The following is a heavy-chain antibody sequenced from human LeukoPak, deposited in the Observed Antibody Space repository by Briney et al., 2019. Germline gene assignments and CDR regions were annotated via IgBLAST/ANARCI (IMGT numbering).Heavy chain of an antibody. Sequence: GGSLSLSCAASGFTFSTYSMKWVRQPPGKGLEWLSYISYSSSIIFYADSVKGRFTISRDNARNSLYLQMDSLRAEDTAVYYCARDFFDGWGQGTLVTVSS. CDR2: ISYSSSII. CDR1: GFTFSTYS. V-gene: IGHV3-48*01. CDR3: ARDFFDG. J-gene: IGHJ4*02.